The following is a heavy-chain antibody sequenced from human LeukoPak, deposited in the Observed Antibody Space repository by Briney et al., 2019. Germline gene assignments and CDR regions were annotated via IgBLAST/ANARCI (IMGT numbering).Heavy chain of an antibody. CDR3: ASDILTGYYKNYYYGMDV. CDR2: IIPIFGTA. J-gene: IGHJ6*02. D-gene: IGHD3-9*01. V-gene: IGHV1-69*13. CDR1: GGTFSSYA. Sequence: SVKVSCKASGGTFSSYAISWVRQAPGQGLEWMGGIIPIFGTANYAQKFQGRVTITADESTSTAYMELSSLRSEDTAVYYCASDILTGYYKNYYYGMDVWGQGTTVTASS.